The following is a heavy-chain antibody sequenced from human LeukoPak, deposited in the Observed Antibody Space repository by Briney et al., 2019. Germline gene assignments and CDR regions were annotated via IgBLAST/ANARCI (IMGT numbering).Heavy chain of an antibody. J-gene: IGHJ4*02. CDR2: IYPGDSNT. CDR1: GYSFTSYW. D-gene: IGHD3-22*01. Sequence: GESLKISCKGSGYSFTSYWIGWVRQMPGKGLEWMGIIYPGDSNTRYSPSFQGQVTISADKSISTAYLQWSSLKASETAMYYCARRFYYDSSGSLYYFDYGGQGNLVTVSS. CDR3: ARRFYYDSSGSLYYFDY. V-gene: IGHV5-51*01.